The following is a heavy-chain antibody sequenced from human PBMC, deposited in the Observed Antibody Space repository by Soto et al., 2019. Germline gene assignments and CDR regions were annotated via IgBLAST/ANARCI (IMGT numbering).Heavy chain of an antibody. CDR1: GFTFSSYA. V-gene: IGHV3-23*01. Sequence: EVQLLESGGGLVQPGGSLRLSCAASGFTFSSYAMGWVRQAPGKGLEWVSAISGSGGSTYYADSVKGRFTISRDNSKNTLYLQMNSLRAEDTAVYYCAKEKSIMITFGGVIPNDYWGQGTLVTVSS. CDR3: AKEKSIMITFGGVIPNDY. CDR2: ISGSGGST. J-gene: IGHJ4*02. D-gene: IGHD3-16*02.